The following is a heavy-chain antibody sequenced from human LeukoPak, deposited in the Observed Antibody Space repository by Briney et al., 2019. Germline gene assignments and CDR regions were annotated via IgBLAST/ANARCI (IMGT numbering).Heavy chain of an antibody. D-gene: IGHD3-10*01. CDR1: GYSFTNYW. CDR2: IYPGDSDT. J-gene: IGHJ4*02. V-gene: IGHV5-51*01. Sequence: GESLKISCKGSGYSFTNYWIAWVRQMPGKGLEWMGIIYPGDSDTRYSPSFQGHVTISADKSIRTAYLQWSSLKASDTAMYYCARRYYYGSGSYGLDYWGQGTLVTVSS. CDR3: ARRYYYGSGSYGLDY.